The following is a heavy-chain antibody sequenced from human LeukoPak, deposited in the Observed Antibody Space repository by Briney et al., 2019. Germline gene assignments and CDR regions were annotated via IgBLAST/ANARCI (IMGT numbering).Heavy chain of an antibody. CDR1: GFTFSSYE. CDR3: ARAGNNWNYPLDY. Sequence: GGSLRLSCAASGFTFSSYEMNWVRQAPGKGLEWVSYISSSGGTIYYADSVKGRFTISRDNAKNSLYLQMNSLRAEDTAVYYCARAGNNWNYPLDYWGQGTLVTVSS. CDR2: ISSSGGTI. V-gene: IGHV3-48*03. D-gene: IGHD1-7*01. J-gene: IGHJ4*02.